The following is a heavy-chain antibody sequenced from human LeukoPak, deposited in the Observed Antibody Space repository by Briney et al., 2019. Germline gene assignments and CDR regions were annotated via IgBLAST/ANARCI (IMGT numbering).Heavy chain of an antibody. D-gene: IGHD2-2*01. CDR3: AREYCSSTSCYSDY. CDR1: GFTVSSNY. V-gene: IGHV3-66*01. CDR2: IYSGGST. J-gene: IGHJ4*02. Sequence: PGRSLRLSCAASGFTVSSNYMSWVRQAPGKGLEWVSVIYSGGSTYYTYSVKGRITISRDNSKNTLYLQMNSLRAEDTAVYYCAREYCSSTSCYSDYWGQGTLVTVSS.